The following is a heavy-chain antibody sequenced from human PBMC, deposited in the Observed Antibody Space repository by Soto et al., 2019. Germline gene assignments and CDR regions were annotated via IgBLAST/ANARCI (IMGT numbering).Heavy chain of an antibody. Sequence: GGSLRLSCEVSGVTLTNVWMNWVRQAPGKGPEWVGRIKSNIDGGTTDYAAPVKGRFTISRDDSKNTLYLQMNSLKTEDTAVYYCTTSDYWGQGTLVTVSS. CDR2: IKSNIDGGTT. J-gene: IGHJ4*02. CDR3: TTSDY. CDR1: GVTLTNVW. V-gene: IGHV3-15*07.